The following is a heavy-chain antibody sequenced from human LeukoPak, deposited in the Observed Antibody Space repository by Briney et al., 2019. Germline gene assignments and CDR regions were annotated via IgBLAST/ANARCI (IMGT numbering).Heavy chain of an antibody. D-gene: IGHD6-25*01. CDR3: ARGAPLRRPRAFDI. CDR1: GGSISSGDYY. J-gene: IGHJ3*02. V-gene: IGHV4-30-4*01. CDR2: IYYSGST. Sequence: KTSETLSLTCTVSGGSISSGDYYWSWIRQPPGKGLEWIGYIYYSGSTYYNPSLKSRVTISVDTSKNQFSLKLSSVTAADTAVYYCARGAPLRRPRAFDIWGQGTMVTVSS.